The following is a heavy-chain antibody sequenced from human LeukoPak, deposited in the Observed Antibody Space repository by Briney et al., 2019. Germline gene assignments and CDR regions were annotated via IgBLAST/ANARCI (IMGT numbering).Heavy chain of an antibody. V-gene: IGHV3-23*01. CDR3: AKDPRGWLSTPDY. D-gene: IGHD3-22*01. Sequence: GGSLRLSCAASGFTFSSYAISWVRQAPGKGLEWVSAISGSGGSTYYADSEKGRFTISRDNSKNTLYLQMNSLRADDTAVYYCAKDPRGWLSTPDYWGQGTLVTVSS. CDR2: ISGSGGST. CDR1: GFTFSSYA. J-gene: IGHJ4*02.